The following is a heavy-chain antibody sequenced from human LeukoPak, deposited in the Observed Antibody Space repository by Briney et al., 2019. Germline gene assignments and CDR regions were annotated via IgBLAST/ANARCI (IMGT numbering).Heavy chain of an antibody. J-gene: IGHJ4*02. CDR1: VDSLTGYY. CDR2: IYKIGTT. Sequence: SETLSLTCTVFVDSLTGYYLNWVRQPPGKGLEWIGHIYKIGTTNYNPSLKSRLTISADTSNNQFSLKLRSVTAADTAVYYCVIGVGWQPDYWGQGALVTVSS. CDR3: VIGVGWQPDY. D-gene: IGHD2-15*01. V-gene: IGHV4-59*01.